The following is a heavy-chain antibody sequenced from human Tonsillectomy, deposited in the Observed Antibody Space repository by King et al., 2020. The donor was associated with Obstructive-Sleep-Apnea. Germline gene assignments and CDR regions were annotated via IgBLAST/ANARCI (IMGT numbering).Heavy chain of an antibody. CDR2: VNPSGGNT. CDR3: ATLGGSPAY. D-gene: IGHD2-15*01. Sequence: QLVQSGAEVKKPGASAKVSCKASGYSFTNYYIHWVRQAPGQGLEWMGRVNPSGGNTIYAQKFQGRLTMTRDTSTRPVYMDLSSLRSEDTALYYCATLGGSPAYWGQGTLVTVSS. V-gene: IGHV1-46*01. J-gene: IGHJ4*02. CDR1: GYSFTNYY.